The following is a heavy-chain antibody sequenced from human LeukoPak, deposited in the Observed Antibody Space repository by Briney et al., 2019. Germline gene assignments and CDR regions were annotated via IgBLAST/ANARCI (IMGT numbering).Heavy chain of an antibody. J-gene: IGHJ3*02. CDR1: GFTFSSYE. Sequence: GWSPRLSCAASGFTFSSYEMNWVRQAPGKGLEWVSYISSSGSTIYYADSVKGRFTISRDNAKNSLYLQTNSLRAEDTAVYYCAREAGSSSGWYTPFAFDIWGQGTMVTVSS. D-gene: IGHD6-19*01. CDR3: AREAGSSSGWYTPFAFDI. CDR2: ISSSGSTI. V-gene: IGHV3-48*03.